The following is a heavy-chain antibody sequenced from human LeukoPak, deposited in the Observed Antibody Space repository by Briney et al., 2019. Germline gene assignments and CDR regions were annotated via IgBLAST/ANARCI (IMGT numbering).Heavy chain of an antibody. CDR2: IYTSGST. CDR1: GGSISSGSYY. CDR3: ARLRWLQFNDY. D-gene: IGHD5-24*01. J-gene: IGHJ4*02. Sequence: SQTLSLTCTVSGGSISSGSYYWSWIRQPAGKGLEWIGRIYTSGSTNYNPSLKSRVTISVDTSKNQFSLKLSSVTAADTAVYYCARLRWLQFNDYWGQGTLVTVSS. V-gene: IGHV4-61*02.